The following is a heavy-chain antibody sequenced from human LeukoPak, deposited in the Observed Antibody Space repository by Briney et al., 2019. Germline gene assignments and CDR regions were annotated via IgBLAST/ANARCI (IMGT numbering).Heavy chain of an antibody. Sequence: GGSLRLSCAASGFTFSTYWMTWVHQAPGKGLEWVANVQQDGSEKYYVDSVKGRFTISRDNTKNSLYLQMDSLRAEDTAVYFCARVRLVTTQYDAFAMWGQGTMVTVSS. D-gene: IGHD5-12*01. CDR2: VQQDGSEK. J-gene: IGHJ3*02. CDR3: ARVRLVTTQYDAFAM. V-gene: IGHV3-7*04. CDR1: GFTFSTYW.